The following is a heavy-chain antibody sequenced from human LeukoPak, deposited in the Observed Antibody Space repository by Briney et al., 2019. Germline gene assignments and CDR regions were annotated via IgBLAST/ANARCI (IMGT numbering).Heavy chain of an antibody. J-gene: IGHJ4*02. Sequence: SQTLSLTCTVSGGSISSSDYYWSWIRQPPGKGLEWIGYISYSGSTYYNPSLKSRVTISVDTSKNQFSLKLSSVTAADTAVYYCARDRGVTRLGSWGRGTLVTVSS. CDR3: ARDRGVTRLGS. CDR1: GGSISSSDYY. CDR2: ISYSGST. V-gene: IGHV4-30-4*01. D-gene: IGHD2-21*02.